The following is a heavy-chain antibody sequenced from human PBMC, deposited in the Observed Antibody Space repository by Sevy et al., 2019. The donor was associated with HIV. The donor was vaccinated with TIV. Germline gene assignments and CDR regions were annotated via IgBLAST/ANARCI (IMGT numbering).Heavy chain of an antibody. J-gene: IGHJ4*02. CDR2: ISSSNSYI. D-gene: IGHD6-19*01. CDR3: ARTRRAVAGRFDY. V-gene: IGHV3-21*01. CDR1: GFTFSSYS. Sequence: GGSLRLSCAASGFTFSSYSMNWVRQAPGKGLEWVSSISSSNSYIYYADSVKGRFTISRDNAKNSLYLQMNSLRAEDTAVYYCARTRRAVAGRFDYWGQGTLVTVSS.